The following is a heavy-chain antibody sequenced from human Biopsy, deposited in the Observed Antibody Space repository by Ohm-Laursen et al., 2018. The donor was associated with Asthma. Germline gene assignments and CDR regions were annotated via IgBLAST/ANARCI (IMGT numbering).Heavy chain of an antibody. CDR1: GFSFSDYY. CDR2: ISSSGSTT. J-gene: IGHJ6*02. D-gene: IGHD6-25*01. CDR3: ARVFESSEWGPFYHFGLDV. Sequence: SLRFSCTASGFSFSDYYMTWMRQALGKGLEWVSSISSSGSTTYPAESVKGRFTISRDDAQKSLFLQMGSLRAEDTAIYYCARVFESSEWGPFYHFGLDVWGQGTTVAVSS. V-gene: IGHV3-11*01.